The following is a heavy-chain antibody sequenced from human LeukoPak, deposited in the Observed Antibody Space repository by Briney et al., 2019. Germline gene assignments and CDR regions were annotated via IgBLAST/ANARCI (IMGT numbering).Heavy chain of an antibody. J-gene: IGHJ4*02. CDR2: ISGSGGST. CDR3: AKEGVITMIVVVISYFDY. V-gene: IGHV3-23*01. Sequence: GGSLRLSCAASGFAFSSYAMRWVRQAPGKGLEWVSAISGSGGSTYYADSVKGRFTISRDNSKNTLYLQMNSLRAEDTAVYYCAKEGVITMIVVVISYFDYWGQGTLVTVSS. D-gene: IGHD3-22*01. CDR1: GFAFSSYA.